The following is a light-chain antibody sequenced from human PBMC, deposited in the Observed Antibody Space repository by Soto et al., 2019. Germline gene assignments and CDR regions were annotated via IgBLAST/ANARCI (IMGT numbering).Light chain of an antibody. CDR3: QQYGSSPLT. Sequence: EIGLPQSPGTLSLSPGERATLSCRASQSVSSSYLAWYQQKPGQAPRLLIYDASSRATGIPDRFSGSGSGTDFTLTISRLEPEDFALYYCQQYGSSPLTFGGGTKVDIK. CDR1: QSVSSSY. CDR2: DAS. J-gene: IGKJ4*01. V-gene: IGKV3-20*01.